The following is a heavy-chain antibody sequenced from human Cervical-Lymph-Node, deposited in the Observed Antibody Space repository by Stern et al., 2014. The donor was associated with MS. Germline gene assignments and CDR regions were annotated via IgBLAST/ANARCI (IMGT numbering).Heavy chain of an antibody. CDR2: IHYSGST. V-gene: IGHV4-59*01. CDR3: ARRDYYDSSGYYDDAFDI. J-gene: IGHJ3*02. Sequence: QLQLQESGPGLVKPSETLSLTCTVSGGSISTFYWNWIRQSPGKGLEWIGKIHYSGSTNYNPSLKSRVTISVDTSKNQFSLNLRSVTAADTAVYFCARRDYYDSSGYYDDAFDIWGQGTMVTVSS. CDR1: GGSISTFY. D-gene: IGHD3-22*01.